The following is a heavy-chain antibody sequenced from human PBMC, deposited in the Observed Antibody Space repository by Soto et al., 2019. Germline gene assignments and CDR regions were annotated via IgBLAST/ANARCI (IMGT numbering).Heavy chain of an antibody. D-gene: IGHD6-19*01. Sequence: QVQLVESGGGVVQPGRSLRLSCAASGFTFSSYGMHWVRQAPGKGLEWVAVISYDGSNKYYADSVKGRFTISRDNSKNTLYLQMNSLRAEDTAVYYCAKIIALEGNDPIAVAGTWDYWGQGTLVTVSS. V-gene: IGHV3-30*18. CDR2: ISYDGSNK. CDR3: AKIIALEGNDPIAVAGTWDY. CDR1: GFTFSSYG. J-gene: IGHJ4*02.